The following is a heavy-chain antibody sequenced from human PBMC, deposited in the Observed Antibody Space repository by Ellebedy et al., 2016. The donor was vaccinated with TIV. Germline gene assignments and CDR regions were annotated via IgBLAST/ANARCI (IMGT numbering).Heavy chain of an antibody. CDR1: GFTFSSYA. CDR2: ISGSGGST. J-gene: IGHJ4*02. V-gene: IGHV3-23*01. Sequence: GESLKISXAASGFTFSSYAMSWVRQAPGKGLEWVSAISGSGGSTYYADSVKGRFTISRDNSKNTLYLQMNSLRAEDTAVYYCAKVLRFRSYYFDYWGQGTLVTVSS. CDR3: AKVLRFRSYYFDY. D-gene: IGHD3-3*01.